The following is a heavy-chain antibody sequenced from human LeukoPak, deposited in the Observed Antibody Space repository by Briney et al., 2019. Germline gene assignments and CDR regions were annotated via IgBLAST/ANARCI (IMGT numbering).Heavy chain of an antibody. D-gene: IGHD4/OR15-4a*01. J-gene: IGHJ4*02. CDR2: IKQDGSEK. CDR3: ARDDNMVVRVGFDY. CDR1: GFTFSSYW. V-gene: IGHV3-7*01. Sequence: QPGGSLRLSCAASGFTFSSYWMSWVRQAPGKGLEWVANIKQDGSEKYYVDSVKGRFTISRDNAKNSLYLQMNSLRAEDTAVYYCARDDNMVVRVGFDYWGQGTPVTVSS.